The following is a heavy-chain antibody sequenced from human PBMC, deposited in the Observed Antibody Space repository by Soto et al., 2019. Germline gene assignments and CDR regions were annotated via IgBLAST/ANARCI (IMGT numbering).Heavy chain of an antibody. J-gene: IGHJ5*02. V-gene: IGHV3-64D*06. Sequence: GGSLRLSCSASGFTFSEYSMHWVRQAPGKGLQYVSTISSDGDITYYADSVKGRFTISRDNSKNTLYLQMNSLRPEDTAVYYCVKVSTFYDILTGYYSTNFFDPWGQGTLITVSS. CDR2: ISSDGDIT. CDR1: GFTFSEYS. D-gene: IGHD3-9*01. CDR3: VKVSTFYDILTGYYSTNFFDP.